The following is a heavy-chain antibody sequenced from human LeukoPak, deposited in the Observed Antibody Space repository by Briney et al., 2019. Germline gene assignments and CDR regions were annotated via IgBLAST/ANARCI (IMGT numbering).Heavy chain of an antibody. J-gene: IGHJ4*02. D-gene: IGHD6-19*01. Sequence: PGGSLRLSCAASGFTFDDYAMQWVRQAPGKGLEWVSLISRDGGETYYADSVKGRFTISRDNSKNSLYLQIHSLRSEDTALYYCAKPRVRSKWAGLGYWGQGDLVTLSS. CDR3: AKPRVRSKWAGLGY. CDR2: ISRDGGET. CDR1: GFTFDDYA. V-gene: IGHV3-43*02.